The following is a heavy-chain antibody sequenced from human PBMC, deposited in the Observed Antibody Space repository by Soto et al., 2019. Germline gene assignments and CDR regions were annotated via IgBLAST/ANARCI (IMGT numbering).Heavy chain of an antibody. V-gene: IGHV4-31*03. Sequence: LSETLSLTCTVSGGSISRSGYFWSWIRQHPGKGLEWIGYIYDSGSTYYNPSLKSRLSLSVDTSKNQFSLNLTSVTAADTAMYYCARSSRSCFDYWGQGTLVTVSS. CDR3: ARSSRSCFDY. CDR1: GGSISRSGYF. CDR2: IYDSGST. J-gene: IGHJ4*02.